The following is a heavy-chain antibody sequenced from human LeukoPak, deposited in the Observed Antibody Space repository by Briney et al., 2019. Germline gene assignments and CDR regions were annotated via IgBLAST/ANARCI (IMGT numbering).Heavy chain of an antibody. Sequence: GASVKVSCKASGGTVTNYGINWVRQAPGQGLEWMGRIIPILGTAIYAQKFQGRVTITADKYTGTTYMELSSLRSEDTAVYYCASGENSGYFFNFDYWGQGTLVTVSS. D-gene: IGHD3-22*01. CDR2: IIPILGTA. CDR1: GGTVTNYG. J-gene: IGHJ4*02. V-gene: IGHV1-69*04. CDR3: ASGENSGYFFNFDY.